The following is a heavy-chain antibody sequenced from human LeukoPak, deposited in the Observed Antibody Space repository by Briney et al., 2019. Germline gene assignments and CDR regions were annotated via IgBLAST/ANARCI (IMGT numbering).Heavy chain of an antibody. J-gene: IGHJ4*02. CDR3: ARDLRDGYNLLDS. CDR1: GGSLTSSNW. V-gene: IGHV3-7*01. D-gene: IGHD5-24*01. CDR2: IKQDGSEK. Sequence: GTLSLTCAVSGGSLTSSNWWSWVRQPPGKGLEWVANIKQDGSEKYNVDSVKGRFTISRDNAKNSLYLQMNSLRAEDTALYCCARDLRDGYNLLDSWGQGTLVTVSS.